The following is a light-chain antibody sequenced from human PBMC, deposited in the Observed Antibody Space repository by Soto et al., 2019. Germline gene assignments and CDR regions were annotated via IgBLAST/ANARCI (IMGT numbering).Light chain of an antibody. CDR1: QSLLHSNGYNY. CDR3: MEALQTPLT. Sequence: DIVMTQSPLSLPVTPGEPASISYRSSQSLLHSNGYNYLDWYLQKPGQSPQLLIYLGSNRASGVXDXXSGSGSGTDFTLKISRVEAEDVGVYYCMEALQTPLTFGGGTKVEIK. V-gene: IGKV2-28*01. CDR2: LGS. J-gene: IGKJ4*01.